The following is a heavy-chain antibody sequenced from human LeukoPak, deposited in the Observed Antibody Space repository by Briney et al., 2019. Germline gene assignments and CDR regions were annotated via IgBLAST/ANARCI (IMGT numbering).Heavy chain of an antibody. CDR1: GYNFISNW. V-gene: IGHV5-51*01. J-gene: IGHJ4*02. D-gene: IGHD5-12*01. Sequence: KFGESLKISCQGSGYNFISNWIGWVRQTPGKGLEFLGIIYPHDSETIYSPSFQGQVTVSADKPISTAYLQWNSLKASDTAMYYCARVDRRGYSDYTAILPDYWGQGTLVTVSS. CDR2: IYPHDSET. CDR3: ARVDRRGYSDYTAILPDY.